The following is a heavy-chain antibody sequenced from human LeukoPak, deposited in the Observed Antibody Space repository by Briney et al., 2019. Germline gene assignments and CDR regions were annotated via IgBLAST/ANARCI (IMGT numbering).Heavy chain of an antibody. V-gene: IGHV3-74*01. CDR3: ARGTAGYHSSYFDY. J-gene: IGHJ4*02. D-gene: IGHD3-16*02. CDR2: INSDGSAT. CDR1: GFTFGSPW. Sequence: GGSLRLSCAASGFTFGSPWMHWVRQAPGKGLVWVSRINSDGSATAYADSVMGRFTISRGNAENTLYLQMNSLRAEDTAVYYCARGTAGYHSSYFDYWGQGTLVTVSS.